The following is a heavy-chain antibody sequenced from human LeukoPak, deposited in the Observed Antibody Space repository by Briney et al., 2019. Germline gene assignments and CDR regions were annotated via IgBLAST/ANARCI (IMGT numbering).Heavy chain of an antibody. D-gene: IGHD3-22*01. Sequence: PGGSLRLSCAASGFTFSSYAMHWVRQAPGKGLEWVADISYDGSNKYYADSVKGRFTISRDNSKNTLYLQMNSLRAEDTAVYYCARDQRVGYYDSSGLDYWGQGTLVTVSS. V-gene: IGHV3-30-3*01. CDR1: GFTFSSYA. CDR3: ARDQRVGYYDSSGLDY. CDR2: ISYDGSNK. J-gene: IGHJ4*02.